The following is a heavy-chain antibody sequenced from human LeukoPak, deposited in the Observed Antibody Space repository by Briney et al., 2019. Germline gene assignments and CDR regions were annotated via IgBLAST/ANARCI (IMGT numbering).Heavy chain of an antibody. V-gene: IGHV3-21*01. Sequence: GGSPRLSCAASGFTFSTYSMNWVRQAPGKGLEWVSSISSSSTYIYYADSVKGRFAISRDNAKDSLFLQMNSLRAEDTAVYYCTRVHIPQQLWTHAFDIWGQGTMVTVSS. CDR1: GFTFSTYS. D-gene: IGHD5-18*01. CDR2: ISSSSTYI. J-gene: IGHJ3*02. CDR3: TRVHIPQQLWTHAFDI.